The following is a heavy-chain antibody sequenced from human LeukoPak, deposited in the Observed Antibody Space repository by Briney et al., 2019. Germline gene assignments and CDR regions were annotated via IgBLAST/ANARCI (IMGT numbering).Heavy chain of an antibody. J-gene: IGHJ4*02. V-gene: IGHV4-59*12. CDR1: GGSIFSYY. CDR3: ARGAWESESDKEFDY. Sequence: SETLSLTCTVSGGSIFSYYWSWIRQSPGKGLEWIGYVYNGGSTNYNPSLKSRVTISVDTSKNQFSLKLSSVTAADTAVYYCARGAWESESDKEFDYWGQGTLVTVSS. D-gene: IGHD1-26*01. CDR2: VYNGGST.